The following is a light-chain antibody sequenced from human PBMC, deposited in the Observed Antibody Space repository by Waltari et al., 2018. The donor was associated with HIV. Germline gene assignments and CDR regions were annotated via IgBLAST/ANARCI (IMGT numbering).Light chain of an antibody. Sequence: QSVLTQPPSASGTPGQRVTISCSGSSSNIGSNYVYWYQQLPGTAPKLLSYRNNRRPSGVPDRFSGSKSGSSASLAISGLRSEDEADYYCAAWDDSLSGLVFGGGTKLTVL. V-gene: IGLV1-47*01. CDR1: SSNIGSNY. CDR2: RNN. CDR3: AAWDDSLSGLV. J-gene: IGLJ3*02.